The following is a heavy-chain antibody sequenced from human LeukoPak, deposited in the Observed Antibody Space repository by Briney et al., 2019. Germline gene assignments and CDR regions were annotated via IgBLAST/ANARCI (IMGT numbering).Heavy chain of an antibody. D-gene: IGHD3-10*01. CDR3: ARGGGSGSYSFDY. J-gene: IGHJ4*02. Sequence: PGGSLRLSCAASGFSVSSNYMSWVRQSPGKGLEWVSVFYSGGSTYYADSVKGRFTISRDNSKNTLYLQMNSLRAEDTAVYYCARGGGSGSYSFDYWGQGTLVTVSS. CDR2: FYSGGST. V-gene: IGHV3-66*01. CDR1: GFSVSSNY.